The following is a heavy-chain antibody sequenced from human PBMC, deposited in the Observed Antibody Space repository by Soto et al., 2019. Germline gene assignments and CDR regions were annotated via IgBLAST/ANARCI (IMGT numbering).Heavy chain of an antibody. J-gene: IGHJ4*02. D-gene: IGHD6-6*01. CDR3: AGTSRFDC. Sequence: QVQLQQWGAGLLKPSETLSLTCAVYCGSFSGYYWSWIRQPPGKGLEWIGEINHSGSTNYNPSLKSRVTXSVDTSKNQSSLNRCSGSAADTAGYYCAGTSRFDCWGQGTLVTVSS. CDR2: INHSGST. V-gene: IGHV4-34*01. CDR1: CGSFSGYY.